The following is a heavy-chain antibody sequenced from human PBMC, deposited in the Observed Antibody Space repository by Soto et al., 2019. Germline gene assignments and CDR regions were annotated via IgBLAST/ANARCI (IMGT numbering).Heavy chain of an antibody. D-gene: IGHD2-15*01. V-gene: IGHV3-23*01. CDR3: AKDVRYCSGGSCSAEYFQH. J-gene: IGHJ1*01. CDR1: GFTFSSYA. Sequence: EVQLLESGGGLVQPGGSLRLSCAASGFTFSSYAMSWVRQAPGKGLEWVSAISGSGGSTYYADSVKGRFTISRDNSKNTLYLQMNSLRAEDTAVYYCAKDVRYCSGGSCSAEYFQHWGQGTLVTVSS. CDR2: ISGSGGST.